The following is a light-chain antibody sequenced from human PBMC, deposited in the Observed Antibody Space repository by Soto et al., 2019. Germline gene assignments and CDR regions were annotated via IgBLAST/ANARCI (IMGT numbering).Light chain of an antibody. CDR1: QGIGNY. CDR3: QQSYYPPRT. Sequence: QGTRFPIQLTTSHGSRFTIPCGASQGIGNYLNWYQQKPGKAPKLLIYAAYTLQSGVPSRFSGSGSGTDFTLTINVLQEDDFVTYWCQQSYYPPRTFGQGTKVDIK. CDR2: AAY. J-gene: IGKJ1*01. V-gene: IGKV1-39*01.